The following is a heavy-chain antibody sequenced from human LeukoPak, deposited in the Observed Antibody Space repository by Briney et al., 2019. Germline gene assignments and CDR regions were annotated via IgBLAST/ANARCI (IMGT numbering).Heavy chain of an antibody. CDR1: GFPFGSYW. V-gene: IGHV3-7*01. Sequence: GGSLRLSCAASGFPFGSYWMSWVRQAPGKGLEWVANIKRDGSEKYYVDSVKGRFIISRDNAKNSLYLQMNSLRAEDTAVYYCATDPEWLQVRMHHWGQGTLVTVSS. CDR2: IKRDGSEK. D-gene: IGHD5-24*01. J-gene: IGHJ5*02. CDR3: ATDPEWLQVRMHH.